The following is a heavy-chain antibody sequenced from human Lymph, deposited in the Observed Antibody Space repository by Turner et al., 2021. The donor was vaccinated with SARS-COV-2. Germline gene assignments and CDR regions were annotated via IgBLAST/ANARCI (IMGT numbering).Heavy chain of an antibody. V-gene: IGHV3-48*02. J-gene: IGHJ6*02. D-gene: IGHD2-15*01. CDR1: GFTFSSYS. CDR2: ISISSSTI. Sequence: EVQLVESGGGLVQPGGSLRLSCAASGFTFSSYSMNWVRQAPGKGLGWVSDISISSSTIYYADSVKGRFTISRDNAKNSLYLQMNSLRDEDTAVYYCARDRGGYGAYYYGMDVWGQGTTVTVSS. CDR3: ARDRGGYGAYYYGMDV.